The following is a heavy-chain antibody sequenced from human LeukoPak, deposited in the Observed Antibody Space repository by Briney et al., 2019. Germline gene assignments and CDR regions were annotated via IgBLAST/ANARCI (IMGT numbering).Heavy chain of an antibody. Sequence: PSETLSLTCTVSGGSISSYYWSWIRQPPGKGLEWIGYIYYSGSTNYNPSLKSRVTISVDTSKNQFSLKLSSVTAADTAVYYCARDRSSYSYDQWGQGTLVTVSS. V-gene: IGHV4-59*01. CDR3: ARDRSSYSYDQ. CDR1: GGSISSYY. CDR2: IYYSGST. D-gene: IGHD5-18*01. J-gene: IGHJ4*02.